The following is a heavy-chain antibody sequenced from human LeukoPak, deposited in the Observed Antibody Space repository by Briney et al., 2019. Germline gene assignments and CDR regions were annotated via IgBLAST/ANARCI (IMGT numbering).Heavy chain of an antibody. J-gene: IGHJ4*02. V-gene: IGHV3-21*04. D-gene: IGHD5-24*01. CDR1: GFTFSSYS. CDR2: ISSSSSYI. Sequence: PGGSLRLSCAASGFTFSSYSMNWVRQAPGKGLEWVSSISSSSSYIYYADSVKGRFTISRDNAKNSLYLQMNSLRAEDTAVYYCAKEGGVDGYNYHYFDYWGQGTLVTVSS. CDR3: AKEGGVDGYNYHYFDY.